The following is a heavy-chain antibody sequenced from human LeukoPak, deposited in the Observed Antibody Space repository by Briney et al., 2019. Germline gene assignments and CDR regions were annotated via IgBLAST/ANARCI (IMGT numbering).Heavy chain of an antibody. V-gene: IGHV4-31*03. CDR1: GASINTDNSY. Sequence: SETLSLTCTVSGASINTDNSYWTWVRQHPGKGLEWLGYIHHSGSTYYNPSLKSRFTMSVDTSKNQFSLKVNTVTAADTAVYYCAGGTYSTTYLGVVHFDYWGQGTLVTVSS. D-gene: IGHD6-13*01. CDR2: IHHSGST. J-gene: IGHJ4*02. CDR3: AGGTYSTTYLGVVHFDY.